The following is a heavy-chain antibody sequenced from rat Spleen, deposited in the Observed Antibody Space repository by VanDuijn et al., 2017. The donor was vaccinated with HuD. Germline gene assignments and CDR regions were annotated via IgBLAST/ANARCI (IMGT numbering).Heavy chain of an antibody. Sequence: EVQLVESGGGLVQPGRSLKLSCAASGFTFSDYYMAWARQAPKKGLEWVASISFEGSSTYYGDSVKGRFTISRDNAESTLYLQMDSLRSEDTATYYCARHGYGGYSGSFAYWGQGVMVTVSS. CDR2: ISFEGSST. D-gene: IGHD1-11*01. V-gene: IGHV5-22*01. CDR3: ARHGYGGYSGSFAY. J-gene: IGHJ2*01. CDR1: GFTFSDYY.